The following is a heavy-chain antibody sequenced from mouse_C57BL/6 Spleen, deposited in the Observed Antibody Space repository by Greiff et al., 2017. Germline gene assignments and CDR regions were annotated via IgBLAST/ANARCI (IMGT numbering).Heavy chain of an antibody. D-gene: IGHD2-4*01. CDR3: ARSYDYDFDY. CDR2: INPSTGGT. CDR1: GYSFTGYY. J-gene: IGHJ2*01. Sequence: VQLQQSGPELVKPGASVKISCKASGYSFTGYYMNWVKQSPEKSLEWIGEINPSTGGTTYNQKFKAKATLTVDKSSSTAYMQLKSLTSEDSAVYYCARSYDYDFDYWGQGTTLTVSS. V-gene: IGHV1-42*01.